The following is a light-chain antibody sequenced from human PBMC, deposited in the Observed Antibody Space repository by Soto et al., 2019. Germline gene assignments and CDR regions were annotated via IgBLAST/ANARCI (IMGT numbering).Light chain of an antibody. Sequence: QSALTQPPSASGSPGQSVTISCTGTSSDVGGYNYVSWYQHHPGKAPKLIIYEVYKRPSGVPDRFSGSKSGNTAALTVSGLQAEDEAVYYCSSYVGTNSYVFGTGTK. CDR2: EVY. CDR3: SSYVGTNSYV. J-gene: IGLJ1*01. V-gene: IGLV2-8*01. CDR1: SSDVGGYNY.